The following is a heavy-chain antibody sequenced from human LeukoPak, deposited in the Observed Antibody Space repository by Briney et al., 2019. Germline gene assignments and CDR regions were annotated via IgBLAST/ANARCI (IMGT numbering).Heavy chain of an antibody. CDR2: INTDGSST. CDR3: ARDRNYYDSSGVEGY. CDR1: GFTFSSYW. V-gene: IGHV3-74*01. Sequence: PGGSLRLSCAASGFTFSSYWMSWVRQAPGKGLVWVSRINTDGSSTSYADSVKGRFTISRDNAKNTLYLQMNSLRAEDTAVYYCARDRNYYDSSGVEGYWGQGTLVTVSS. J-gene: IGHJ4*02. D-gene: IGHD3-22*01.